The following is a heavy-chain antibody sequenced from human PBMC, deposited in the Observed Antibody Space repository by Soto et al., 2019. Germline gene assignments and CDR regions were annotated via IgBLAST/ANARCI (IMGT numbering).Heavy chain of an antibody. J-gene: IGHJ6*02. D-gene: IGHD4-17*01. Sequence: QVQLVQSGAEVKKPGSSVKVSCKASGGTFSSYAISWVRQAPGQGLEWMGGIIPIFGTANYAQKFQGRVTITADESTSTAYMEMSSLRSEDTAVYYCARAAIFGYGGNRPAVYGMDVWGQGTTVTVSS. CDR1: GGTFSSYA. CDR2: IIPIFGTA. V-gene: IGHV1-69*01. CDR3: ARAAIFGYGGNRPAVYGMDV.